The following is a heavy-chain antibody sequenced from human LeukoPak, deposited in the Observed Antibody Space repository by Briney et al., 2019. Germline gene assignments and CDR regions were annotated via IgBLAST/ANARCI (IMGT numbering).Heavy chain of an antibody. J-gene: IGHJ4*02. Sequence: GRSLTLFCAACGFAFNTYAMHCVPQAPGRGLEWVALIWHDGSHKFYSNSVRGQFTIPRDNSKNTVSLQMSNLRPEDTAVYCCAREIFGSGSYPDLWGEGTLVTVSS. CDR2: IWHDGSHK. V-gene: IGHV3-33*01. D-gene: IGHD3-10*01. CDR3: AREIFGSGSYPDL. CDR1: GFAFNTYA.